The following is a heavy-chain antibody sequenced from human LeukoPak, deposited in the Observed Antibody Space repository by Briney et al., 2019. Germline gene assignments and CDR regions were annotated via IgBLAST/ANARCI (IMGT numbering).Heavy chain of an antibody. CDR1: GFTFSSYS. CDR3: ARDLGDSSGYPDY. D-gene: IGHD3-22*01. CDR2: ISSSSSYI. J-gene: IGHJ4*02. V-gene: IGHV3-21*01. Sequence: NPGGSLRLSCAASGFTFSSYSMNWVRQAPGKGLEWVSSISSSSSYIYYADSVKGRFTISRDNDKNSLYLQMNSLRAEDTAVYYCARDLGDSSGYPDYWGQGTLVTVSS.